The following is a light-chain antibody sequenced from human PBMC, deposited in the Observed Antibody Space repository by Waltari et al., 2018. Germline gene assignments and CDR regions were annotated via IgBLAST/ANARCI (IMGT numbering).Light chain of an antibody. Sequence: EIVLTQSPGTLALSPGERAPLSCRASQSVGRALAWYQQKPGQAPRLLIYDASSRATGISDKFSGSGSGTDFSLTINRVEPEDFAVYFCQMYVRLPVTFGQGTKVEVK. CDR1: QSVGRA. J-gene: IGKJ1*01. CDR2: DAS. CDR3: QMYVRLPVT. V-gene: IGKV3-20*01.